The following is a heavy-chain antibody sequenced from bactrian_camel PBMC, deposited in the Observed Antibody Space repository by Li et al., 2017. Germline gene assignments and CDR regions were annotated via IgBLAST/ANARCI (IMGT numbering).Heavy chain of an antibody. CDR2: ISSDGDTI. CDR3: AASSRSFCTMTILGKSAYDS. Sequence: VQLVESGGGLVQPGGSLRVSCAASGFTFSNFYMSWVRQAPGQEREGVAGISSDGDTIYYNDNVKGRFTISQNNDNAKNMVFLQMNSLRPEDAAMYYCAASSRSFCTMTILGKSAYDSWGQGTQVTVS. D-gene: IGHD3*01. CDR1: GFTFSNFY. J-gene: IGHJ4*01. V-gene: IGHV3S40*01.